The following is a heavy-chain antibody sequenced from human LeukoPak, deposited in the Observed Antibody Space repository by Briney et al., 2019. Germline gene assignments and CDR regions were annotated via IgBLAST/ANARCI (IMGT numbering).Heavy chain of an antibody. J-gene: IGHJ4*02. CDR2: IYYSGST. D-gene: IGHD6-13*01. CDR1: GGSISSYY. Sequence: SETLSLTCTVSGGSISSYYWSWIRQPPGKGLEWIGYIYYSGSTNYNPSLKSRVTISVDTSKNQFSLKLSSVTAADTAVYYCARDPASLSGITAAGTDYWGQGTLVTVSS. V-gene: IGHV4-59*12. CDR3: ARDPASLSGITAAGTDY.